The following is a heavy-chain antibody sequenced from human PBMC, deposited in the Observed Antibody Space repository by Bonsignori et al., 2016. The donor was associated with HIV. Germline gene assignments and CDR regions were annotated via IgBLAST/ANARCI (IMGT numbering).Heavy chain of an antibody. V-gene: IGHV3-21*01. CDR3: ARKGSGRPGYPDAFDI. CDR2: ISSSSSYI. Sequence: WIRQPPGKGLEWVSCISSSSSYIYYADSVKGRFTISRDNAKNSLYLQMNSLRAEDTAVYYCARKGSGRPGYPDAFDIWGQGTMVTVSS. D-gene: IGHD2-15*01. J-gene: IGHJ3*02.